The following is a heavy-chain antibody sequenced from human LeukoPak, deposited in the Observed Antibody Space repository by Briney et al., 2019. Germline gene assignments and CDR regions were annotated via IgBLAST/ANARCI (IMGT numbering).Heavy chain of an antibody. Sequence: GGSLRLSCEVSGFTFSSSRMNWVRQAPGKGLEWVSYISSRGTTKHYADSVKGRFTISRDNAKNALYLQMNSLRAEGTAGYYCARDLWDYYDSSGYYYYYGMDVWGQGTTVTVSS. CDR2: ISSRGTTK. V-gene: IGHV3-48*01. J-gene: IGHJ6*02. CDR1: GFTFSSSR. CDR3: ARDLWDYYDSSGYYYYYGMDV. D-gene: IGHD3-22*01.